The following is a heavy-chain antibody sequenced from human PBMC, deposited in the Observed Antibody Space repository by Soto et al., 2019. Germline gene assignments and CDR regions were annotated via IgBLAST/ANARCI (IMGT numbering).Heavy chain of an antibody. D-gene: IGHD6-19*01. CDR1: GFTVSPYA. Sequence: EVQLLESGGGLVQPGGSLGLSCAASGFTVSPYAMSWVRQAPGKGLEWVSTISATDGGTYYADSVTGRFTISRDNSKNTLSLQMNSLRADDTAVYYGANGESSGWTACDYWCQGTLGTVSS. CDR2: ISATDGGT. V-gene: IGHV3-23*01. J-gene: IGHJ4*02. CDR3: ANGESSGWTACDY.